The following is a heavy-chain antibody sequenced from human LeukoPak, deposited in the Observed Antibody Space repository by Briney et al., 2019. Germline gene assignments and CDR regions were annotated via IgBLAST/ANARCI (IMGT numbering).Heavy chain of an antibody. CDR1: GDTFTSYY. V-gene: IGHV1-46*01. J-gene: IGHJ5*02. CDR2: INPSGGDT. Sequence: ASVKVSCNASGDTFTSYYMHWVRQAPGQGLEWMGIINPSGGDTSYAQKFQGRVTMTRDTSTSTVYMELSSLRSEDTAVYYCARAYTAMVYWFDPWGQGTLVTVSS. CDR3: ARAYTAMVYWFDP. D-gene: IGHD5-18*01.